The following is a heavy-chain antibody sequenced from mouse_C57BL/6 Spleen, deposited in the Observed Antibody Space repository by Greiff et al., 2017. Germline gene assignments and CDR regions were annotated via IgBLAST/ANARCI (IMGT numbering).Heavy chain of an antibody. Sequence: EVKLVESGGGLVKPGGSLKLSCAASGFTFSDYGMHWVRQAPEKGLEWVAYISSGSSTIYYAATVKGRFTISRDNAKNTLFLQMTSLRSEDTAMYYCARTWTYYFDDWGKGTTLTVSS. CDR2: ISSGSSTI. J-gene: IGHJ2*01. CDR1: GFTFSDYG. V-gene: IGHV5-17*01. CDR3: ARTWTYYFDD.